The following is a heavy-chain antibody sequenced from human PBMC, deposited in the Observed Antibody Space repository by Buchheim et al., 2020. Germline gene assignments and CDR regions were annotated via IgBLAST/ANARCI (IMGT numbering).Heavy chain of an antibody. D-gene: IGHD3-22*01. CDR1: GGSIRSYS. V-gene: IGHV4-59*01. Sequence: QVQLQESGPGLVKPSEALSLTCTVSGGSIRSYSWSWIRQPPGKGLEWIGYIFDNGHDPGRTNYSPSLNSRVTISVDTSKNQFSLRLSSVTAADTAVYYCARGNYYDSSGYNPAFDYWGQGTL. CDR2: IFDNGHDPGRT. J-gene: IGHJ4*02. CDR3: ARGNYYDSSGYNPAFDY.